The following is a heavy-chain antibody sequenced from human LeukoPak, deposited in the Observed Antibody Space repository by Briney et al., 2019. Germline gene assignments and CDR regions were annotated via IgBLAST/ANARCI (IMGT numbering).Heavy chain of an antibody. CDR2: FAGSDTTK. CDR1: GFDFGAYE. D-gene: IGHD3-22*01. J-gene: IGHJ4*02. Sequence: PGGSLRLSCAASGFDFGAYEMNWVRQAPGKGLEWVAYFAGSDTTKYYADSVRGRFTISRDNAKDSLYLQMNSLRAEDTALYYCTTLGYHLDSWGQGTLVTVSS. V-gene: IGHV3-48*03. CDR3: TTLGYHLDS.